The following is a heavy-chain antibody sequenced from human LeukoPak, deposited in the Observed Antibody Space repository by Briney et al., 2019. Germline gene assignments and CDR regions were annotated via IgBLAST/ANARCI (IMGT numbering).Heavy chain of an antibody. CDR3: ARGDSGSYLGYFDY. D-gene: IGHD1-26*01. CDR2: ISYDGSNK. J-gene: IGHJ4*02. CDR1: GFTFSSYA. Sequence: GGSLRLSCAASGFTFSSYAMHWVRQAPGKGLEWVAVISYDGSNKYYADSVKGRFTISRDNSKNTLYLQMNSLRAEDTAVYCCARGDSGSYLGYFDYWGQGTLVTVSS. V-gene: IGHV3-30-3*01.